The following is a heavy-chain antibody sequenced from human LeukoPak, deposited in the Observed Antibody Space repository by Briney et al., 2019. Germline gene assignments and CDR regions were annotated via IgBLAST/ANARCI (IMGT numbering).Heavy chain of an antibody. CDR1: GYTFTSYG. CDR3: ARVGTGRYFDWLLVTYYYYYMDV. Sequence: ASVKVSCKASGYTFTSYGISWVRQAPGQGLEWMGWISAYNGNTNYAQKLQGRVTMTTDTSTSTAYMELRSLRSDDTAVYYCARVGTGRYFDWLLVTYYYYYMDVWGKGTTVTISS. D-gene: IGHD3-9*01. V-gene: IGHV1-18*01. CDR2: ISAYNGNT. J-gene: IGHJ6*03.